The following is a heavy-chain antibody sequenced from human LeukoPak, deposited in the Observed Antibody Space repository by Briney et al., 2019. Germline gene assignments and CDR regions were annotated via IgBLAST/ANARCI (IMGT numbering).Heavy chain of an antibody. V-gene: IGHV3-7*01. CDR3: ARDVSDENGSSSRIHLDY. CDR2: IKKDGSGK. Sequence: GGCLRLSCAASGFTFSSYWMTWVRQAPGKGREWVANIKKDGSGKYYVNSVKGRFTISRDNAKNSLYLQMNSLRAEDTAVYYCARDVSDENGSSSRIHLDYWGQGTLVTVSS. D-gene: IGHD6-6*01. CDR1: GFTFSSYW. J-gene: IGHJ4*02.